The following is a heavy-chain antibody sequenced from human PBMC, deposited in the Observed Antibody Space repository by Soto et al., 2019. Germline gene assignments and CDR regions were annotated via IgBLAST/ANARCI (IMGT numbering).Heavy chain of an antibody. V-gene: IGHV3-30-3*01. J-gene: IGHJ6*02. CDR3: ARDYGDYFDYYYYGMDV. CDR1: GFTFSSYA. D-gene: IGHD4-17*01. CDR2: ISYDGSNK. Sequence: PGGSLRLSCAASGFTFSSYAMHWVRQAPGKGLEWVAVISYDGSNKYYADSVKGRFTISRDNSKNTLYLQMNSLRAEDTAVYYCARDYGDYFDYYYYGMDVWGQGTTVTVSS.